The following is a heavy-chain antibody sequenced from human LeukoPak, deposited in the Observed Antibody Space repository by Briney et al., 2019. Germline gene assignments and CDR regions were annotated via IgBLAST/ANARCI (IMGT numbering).Heavy chain of an antibody. CDR3: DRGVQYYDYVWGSYRYYFDY. CDR2: IYHSGST. D-gene: IGHD3-16*02. CDR1: GVSISSGGYS. J-gene: IGHJ4*02. Sequence: TSETLSLTCAVSGVSISSGGYSWSWIRQPPGKGLEWIGYIYHSGSTYYNPSLKSRVTISVDRSKNQFSLKLSSVTAADTAVYYCDRGVQYYDYVWGSYRYYFDYWGQGTLVTVSS. V-gene: IGHV4-30-2*01.